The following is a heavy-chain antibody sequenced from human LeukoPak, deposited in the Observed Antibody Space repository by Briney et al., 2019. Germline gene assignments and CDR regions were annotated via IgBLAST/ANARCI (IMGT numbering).Heavy chain of an antibody. CDR3: ARARSGEGCSNYYFDY. CDR2: IKQDGSEK. V-gene: IGHV3-7*01. J-gene: IGHJ4*02. D-gene: IGHD3-16*01. Sequence: GGSLRLSCAASGFTFSSYWMSWVRQAPGKGLEWVANIKQDGSEKYYVDPVKGRFTISRDNAKNSLYLQMNSLRAEDTAVYYCARARSGEGCSNYYFDYWGQGTLVTVSS. CDR1: GFTFSSYW.